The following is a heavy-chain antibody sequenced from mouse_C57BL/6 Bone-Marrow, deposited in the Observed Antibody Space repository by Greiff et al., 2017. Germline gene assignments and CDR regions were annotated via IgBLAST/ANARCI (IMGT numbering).Heavy chain of an antibody. CDR3: ASSTMITYFDY. CDR2: ISSGSSTI. J-gene: IGHJ2*01. V-gene: IGHV5-17*01. Sequence: EVMLVESGGGLVKPGGSLKLSCAASGFTFSDYGMHWVRQAPEKGLEWVAYISSGSSTIYYADTVKGRFTISRDNAKNTLFLQMTSLRSEDTAMYYCASSTMITYFDYWGQGTTLTVSS. D-gene: IGHD2-4*01. CDR1: GFTFSDYG.